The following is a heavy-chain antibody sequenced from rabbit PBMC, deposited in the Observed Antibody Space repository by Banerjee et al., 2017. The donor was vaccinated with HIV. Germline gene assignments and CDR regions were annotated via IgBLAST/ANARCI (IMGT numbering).Heavy chain of an antibody. V-gene: IGHV1S45*01. D-gene: IGHD8-1*01. Sequence: QEQLEESGGDLVKPGASLTLTCTASGFSFSSGYYACWVRQAPGKGLEWIGCIGTGSGSTYYASWAKGRFTISKTSSTTVTLQMTSLTAADTATYFCARSGSNYVDFNLWGQGTLVTVS. CDR2: IGTGSGST. CDR1: GFSFSSGYY. CDR3: ARSGSNYVDFNL. J-gene: IGHJ4*01.